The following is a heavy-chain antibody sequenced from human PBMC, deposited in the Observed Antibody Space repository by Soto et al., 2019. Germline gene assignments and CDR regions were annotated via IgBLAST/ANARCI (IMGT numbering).Heavy chain of an antibody. CDR3: ARVSYGMDV. V-gene: IGHV4-31*03. Sequence: SETLSLTCTVSGGPISSGAYYWSWMRQHPGKGLEWIGYIYNSGSSYYNPSLKSRVTISVDTSKNQFSLKLSSVTAADTAVYYCARVSYGMDVWGQGTTVTVSS. CDR2: IYNSGSS. CDR1: GGPISSGAYY. J-gene: IGHJ6*02.